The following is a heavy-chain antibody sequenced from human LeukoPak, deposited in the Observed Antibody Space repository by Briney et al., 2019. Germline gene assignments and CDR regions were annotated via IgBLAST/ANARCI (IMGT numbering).Heavy chain of an antibody. CDR1: GYTFTRYY. CDR2: INPSGGST. J-gene: IGHJ5*02. D-gene: IGHD3-3*01. CDR3: AREAITIFAVVRTQTTKGPHRFDP. V-gene: IGHV1-46*01. Sequence: GASVKVSCKASGYTFTRYYIHWVRQAPGQGLEWMGLINPSGGSTNYAQKFQDRVTMTRDMSTSTVYMELGSLKSEDTAVYYCAREAITIFAVVRTQTTKGPHRFDPWGQGTLVTVSS.